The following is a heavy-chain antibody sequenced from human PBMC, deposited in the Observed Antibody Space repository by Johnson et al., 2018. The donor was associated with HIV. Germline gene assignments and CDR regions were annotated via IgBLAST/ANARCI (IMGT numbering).Heavy chain of an antibody. Sequence: QMLLVESGGGLVQPGGSLRLSCAASGFTVSSNNMSWIRQAPGKGLEWVSYISSSGSTIYYADSVKGRFTISRDNAKNSLYLQMNSLRAEDTAVYYCARDPDGTTGTTYPYAAFDIWGQGTMVTFSS. CDR3: ARDPDGTTGTTYPYAAFDI. V-gene: IGHV3-11*04. CDR2: ISSSGSTI. D-gene: IGHD1-1*01. J-gene: IGHJ3*02. CDR1: GFTVSSNN.